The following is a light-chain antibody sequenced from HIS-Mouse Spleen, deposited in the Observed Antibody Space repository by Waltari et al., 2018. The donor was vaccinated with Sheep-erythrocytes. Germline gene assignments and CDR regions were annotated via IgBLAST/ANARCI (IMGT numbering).Light chain of an antibody. V-gene: IGLV2-8*01. CDR3: CSYAGSSTPWV. CDR1: SRAVGGYNY. CDR2: EVS. Sequence: QSALTQPPSASGSPGQSVTISCPGTSRAVGGYNYVPWYQQHPGNSPKLIIYEVSKRPSGVPDRFSGSKSGNTASLTVSGLQAEDEADYYCCSYAGSSTPWVFGGGTKLTVL. J-gene: IGLJ3*02.